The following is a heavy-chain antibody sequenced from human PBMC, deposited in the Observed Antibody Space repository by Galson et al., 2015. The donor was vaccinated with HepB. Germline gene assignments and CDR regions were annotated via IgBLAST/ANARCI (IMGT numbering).Heavy chain of an antibody. Sequence: ETLSLTCTVSGGSISSSSYYWGWIRQPPGKGLEWIGSIYYSGSTYYNPSLKSRVTISVDTSKNQFSLKLSSVTAVDTAVYYCARDLYVVVVPAAILYFDYWGQGTLVTVSS. CDR1: GGSISSSSYY. CDR3: ARDLYVVVVPAAILYFDY. J-gene: IGHJ4*02. CDR2: IYYSGST. V-gene: IGHV4-39*07. D-gene: IGHD2-2*02.